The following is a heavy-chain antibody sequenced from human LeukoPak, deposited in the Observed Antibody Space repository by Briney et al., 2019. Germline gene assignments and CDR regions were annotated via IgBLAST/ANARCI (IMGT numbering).Heavy chain of an antibody. V-gene: IGHV4-59*08. CDR2: INFSGNT. Sequence: SETLSLTCTVSGASIRPYYWTWIRQPPGKGLEWLGHINFSGNTNYSPSLKSRVTISLDTSENHFSLNLTSVTAADTAMYYCARPGRRGDLWYFDLWGRGTLVTVSS. CDR3: ARPGRRGDLWYFDL. J-gene: IGHJ2*01. D-gene: IGHD3-16*01. CDR1: GASIRPYY.